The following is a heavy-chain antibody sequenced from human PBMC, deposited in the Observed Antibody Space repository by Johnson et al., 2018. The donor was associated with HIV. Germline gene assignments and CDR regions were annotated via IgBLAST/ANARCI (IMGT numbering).Heavy chain of an antibody. Sequence: QVQLLESGGGVVQPGRSLRLSCAASGFTFSRYAMHWVRQAPGKGLEWVTVISYDGSNKYYADSVKGRFTISRDNSKNTLHLQMNSLRAEDTAVYRCAKGFRVGATDAFDIWGQGTMVTVSS. V-gene: IGHV3-30-3*01. CDR3: AKGFRVGATDAFDI. J-gene: IGHJ3*02. D-gene: IGHD1-26*01. CDR2: ISYDGSNK. CDR1: GFTFSRYA.